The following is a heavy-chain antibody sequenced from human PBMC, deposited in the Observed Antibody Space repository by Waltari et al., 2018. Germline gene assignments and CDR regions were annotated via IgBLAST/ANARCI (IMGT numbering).Heavy chain of an antibody. CDR3: ARTLSGYSSGWYYFDY. CDR1: GYTFTGYY. Sequence: QVQLVQSGAEVKKPGASVKVSCKASGYTFTGYYMHWVRQAPGQGLEWMGWLNPNSVGTNYAQKFQGRVTMTRDTSISTAYMELSRLRSDDTAVYYCARTLSGYSSGWYYFDYWGQGTLVTVSA. CDR2: LNPNSVGT. J-gene: IGHJ4*02. V-gene: IGHV1-2*02. D-gene: IGHD6-19*01.